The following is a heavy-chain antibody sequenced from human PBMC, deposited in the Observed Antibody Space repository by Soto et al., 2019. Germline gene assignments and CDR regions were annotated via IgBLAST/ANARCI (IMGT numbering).Heavy chain of an antibody. CDR3: ARDPRSNSWFMNLDY. D-gene: IGHD6-13*01. CDR1: GFSFTIYS. J-gene: IGHJ4*02. CDR2: ISYDGANT. V-gene: IGHV3-30-3*01. Sequence: QVPLVESGGGVVQPGRSLRLSCAASGFSFTIYSMHWVRQAPGKGLEWVAVISYDGANTHYADSVKARFTISRDNSKNTLYLQMNSLRTEDTAVYYCARDPRSNSWFMNLDYWGPGTLVTVSS.